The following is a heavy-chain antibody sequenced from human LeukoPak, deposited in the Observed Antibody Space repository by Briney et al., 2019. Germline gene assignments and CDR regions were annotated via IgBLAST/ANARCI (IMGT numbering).Heavy chain of an antibody. CDR3: ASQRYYDFWSGSWDYYMDV. CDR1: GGTFSSYA. V-gene: IGHV1-69*05. CDR2: IIPTFGTA. Sequence: GASVKVSCKASGGTFSSYAISWVRQAPGRGLEWMGGIIPTFGTANYAQKFQGRVTITTDESTSTAYMELSSLRSEDTAVYYCASQRYYDFWSGSWDYYMDVWGKGTTVTVSS. D-gene: IGHD3-3*01. J-gene: IGHJ6*03.